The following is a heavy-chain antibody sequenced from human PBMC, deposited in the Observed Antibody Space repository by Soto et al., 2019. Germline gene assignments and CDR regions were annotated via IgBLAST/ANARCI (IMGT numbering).Heavy chain of an antibody. CDR1: GGSVSSGSYY. CDR3: ARGIEGWYQGRYYYCMDV. Sequence: QVQLQESGPGLVKPSETLSLTCTVSGGSVSSGSYYWSWIRQPPGKGLEWIGYIYYSGSTNYNPSLKSRVAISGDTSQNQVSLKLSSVTAADTAVYYCARGIEGWYQGRYYYCMDVWGQGTTVTVSS. V-gene: IGHV4-61*01. D-gene: IGHD6-19*01. CDR2: IYYSGST. J-gene: IGHJ6*02.